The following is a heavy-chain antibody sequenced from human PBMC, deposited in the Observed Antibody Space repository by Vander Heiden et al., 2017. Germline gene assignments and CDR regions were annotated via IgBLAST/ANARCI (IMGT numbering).Heavy chain of an antibody. J-gene: IGHJ4*02. Sequence: VQLQPSGPGLVKPSPTLSLTCAISGNSVSTNSAAWNGIRQSPSRGLEWLGRTYYKSKWYNDYAVSVTSRITINPDTSKNQFSLQLNSLTPEDTAVYYCARDPYRGTYQSRGYFDHWGQGTLVTVSS. CDR1: GNSVSTNSAA. CDR2: TYYKSKWYN. V-gene: IGHV6-1*01. CDR3: ARDPYRGTYQSRGYFDH. D-gene: IGHD1-26*01.